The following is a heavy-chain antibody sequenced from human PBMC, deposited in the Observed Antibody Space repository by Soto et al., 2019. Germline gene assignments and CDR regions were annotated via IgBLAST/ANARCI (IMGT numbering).Heavy chain of an antibody. V-gene: IGHV1-46*01. CDR3: AKLGQAVAGTREIFDY. CDR2: INPSGGST. Sequence: ASVKVSCKASGYTFTSYYMHWVRQAPGQGLEWMGIINPSGGSTSYAQKFQGRVTMTRDTSTSTVYMELSSLRSEDMAVYYCAKLGQAVAGTREIFDYWGQGTLVTVSS. D-gene: IGHD6-19*01. CDR1: GYTFTSYY. J-gene: IGHJ4*02.